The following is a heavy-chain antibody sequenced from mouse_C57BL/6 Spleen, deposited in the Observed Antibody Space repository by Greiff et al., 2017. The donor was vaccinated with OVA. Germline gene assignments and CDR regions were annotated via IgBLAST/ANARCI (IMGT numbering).Heavy chain of an antibody. D-gene: IGHD2-2*01. CDR1: GYTFTSYW. CDR3: ASTMVTEGYYFDY. CDR2: IDPSDSYT. J-gene: IGHJ2*01. V-gene: IGHV1-69*01. Sequence: QVQLKQPGAELVMPGASVKLSCKASGYTFTSYWMHWVKQRPGQGLEWIGEIDPSDSYTNYNQKFKGKSTLTVDKSSSTAYMQLSSLTSEDSAVYYCASTMVTEGYYFDYWGQGTTLTVSS.